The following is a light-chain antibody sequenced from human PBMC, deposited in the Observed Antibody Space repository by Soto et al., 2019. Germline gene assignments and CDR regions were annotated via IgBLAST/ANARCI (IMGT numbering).Light chain of an antibody. Sequence: EIVLTQSPGTVSFSPGERATLSCRASQSVGSRWLAWYQQKPGQAPRVLIYGGSNRATGIPDRFSGSGSGTDFTLTISRLAPEDFAVYYCQQYYSSRTFGQGTKVEMK. CDR1: QSVGSRW. J-gene: IGKJ1*01. V-gene: IGKV3-20*01. CDR2: GGS. CDR3: QQYYSSRT.